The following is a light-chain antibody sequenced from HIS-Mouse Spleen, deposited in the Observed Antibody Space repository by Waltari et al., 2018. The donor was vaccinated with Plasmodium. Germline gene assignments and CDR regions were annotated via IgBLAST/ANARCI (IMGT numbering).Light chain of an antibody. V-gene: IGLV2-8*01. Sequence: QSALTQPPSASGSPGQSVTISCTGTSSDVGGYNYVSCYQQHPGKAPKLMIYEVSKRPSWVPGRFSGSKSGSTASLTVSGLQDEDGADYYCSSYAGSNNLVFGGGTKLTVL. CDR2: EVS. CDR3: SSYAGSNNLV. CDR1: SSDVGGYNY. J-gene: IGLJ2*01.